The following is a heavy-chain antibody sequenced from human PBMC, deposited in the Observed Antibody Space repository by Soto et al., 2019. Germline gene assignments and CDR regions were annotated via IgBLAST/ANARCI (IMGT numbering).Heavy chain of an antibody. J-gene: IGHJ4*02. Sequence: LSLTCTVSGGSMRNYFWTWIRQPPGKGLEWIGYIHYSGTTSFFPSYNPSLRSRVTISEDTSKNQFSLKLLSVTTADTAVYFCAAGEASSRNLAPYYLDFWGQGTLVTAPQ. CDR3: AAGEASSRNLAPYYLDF. D-gene: IGHD6-13*01. CDR2: IHYSGTT. CDR1: GGSMRNYF. V-gene: IGHV4-59*01.